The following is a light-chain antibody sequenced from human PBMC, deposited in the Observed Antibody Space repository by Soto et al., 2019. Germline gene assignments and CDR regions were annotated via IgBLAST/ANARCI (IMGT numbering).Light chain of an antibody. CDR1: SSNIGAGYD. Sequence: QSVLTQSPSVSGAPGQRVTISFTGSSSNIGAGYDVHWYQQVPGTAPKLLIYGNNNRPSGVPDRFSGSKSGTSASLAITGLQAEDEADYYCQSYDSSLSGFVCATGTKVTVL. CDR2: GNN. J-gene: IGLJ1*01. V-gene: IGLV1-40*01. CDR3: QSYDSSLSGFV.